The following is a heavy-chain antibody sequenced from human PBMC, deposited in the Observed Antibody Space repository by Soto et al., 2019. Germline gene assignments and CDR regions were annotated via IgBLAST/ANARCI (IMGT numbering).Heavy chain of an antibody. D-gene: IGHD4-17*01. Sequence: SETLSLTCAVSGYSISSGYYWGWIRQPPGKGLEWIGSIYHGGSTYYNPSLKSRVTISVDTSKNQFPLKLSSVTAADTAVYYCARYYGDYMYYYYYGMDVWGQGTTVTVSS. CDR2: IYHGGST. J-gene: IGHJ6*02. V-gene: IGHV4-38-2*01. CDR1: GYSISSGYY. CDR3: ARYYGDYMYYYYYGMDV.